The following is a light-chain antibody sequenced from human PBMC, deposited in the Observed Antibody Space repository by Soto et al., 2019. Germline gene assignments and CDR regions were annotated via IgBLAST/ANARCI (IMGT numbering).Light chain of an antibody. CDR2: AAS. J-gene: IGKJ1*01. V-gene: IGKV1-39*01. CDR1: QSISTY. Sequence: DIQMTQSPSPLSASVGDRVTITCRASQSISTYLNWYQQKPGQAPKLLIYAASSLQSGVPSRFSGSGSGTDFTLTISSLQPEDFATYYCQQSYSTPPTFGQGIKVDIK. CDR3: QQSYSTPPT.